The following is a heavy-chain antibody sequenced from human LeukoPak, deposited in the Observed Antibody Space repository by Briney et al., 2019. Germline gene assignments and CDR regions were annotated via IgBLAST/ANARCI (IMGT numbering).Heavy chain of an antibody. Sequence: GGSLRLSCAASGFTFSGYSMNWVRQAPGKGLEWVSSISSSSSYIYHADSVKGRFTIPRDNAKNSLYLQMNSLRAEDTAVYYCARDSYYYGSGSYYYYYGMDVWGQGTTVTVSS. V-gene: IGHV3-21*01. CDR2: ISSSSSYI. D-gene: IGHD3-10*01. CDR3: ARDSYYYGSGSYYYYYGMDV. CDR1: GFTFSGYS. J-gene: IGHJ6*02.